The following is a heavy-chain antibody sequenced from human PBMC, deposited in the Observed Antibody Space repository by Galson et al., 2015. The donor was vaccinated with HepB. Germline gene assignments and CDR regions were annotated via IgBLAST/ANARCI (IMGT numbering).Heavy chain of an antibody. V-gene: IGHV1-69-2*01. J-gene: IGHJ4*02. CDR1: GYTFTDYY. CDR2: VDPENGDT. CDR3: ARVGIAVAD. D-gene: IGHD6-19*01. Sequence: VKVSCKVSGYTFTDYYTHWVQEAPGKGLEWMGLVDPENGDTKYAEKFQGRVAITADTSSDTAYMELSSLRPEDTAMYYCARVGIAVADWGQGTLVIVSS.